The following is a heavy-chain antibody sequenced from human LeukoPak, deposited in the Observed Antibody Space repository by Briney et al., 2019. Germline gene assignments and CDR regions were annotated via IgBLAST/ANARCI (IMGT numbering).Heavy chain of an antibody. D-gene: IGHD6-19*01. CDR3: ARGFLDYTSGWYRV. CDR2: INHSGST. Sequence: PSETLSLTCAVYGGSFSGYYWSWIRQPPGKGLEWIGEINHSGSTNYNPSLKSRVTISVDTSKNQFSLRLTSVTAADTAVYYCARGFLDYTSGWYRVWGQGTLVTVSS. CDR1: GGSFSGYY. V-gene: IGHV4-34*01. J-gene: IGHJ4*02.